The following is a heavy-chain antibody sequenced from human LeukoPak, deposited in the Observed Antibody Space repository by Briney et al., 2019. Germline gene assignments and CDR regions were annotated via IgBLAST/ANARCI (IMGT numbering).Heavy chain of an antibody. D-gene: IGHD2-2*01. Sequence: GGSLRLSCAASGFTFSSYSMNWVRQAPGKELEWVSAISGSGGSTYYADSVKGRFTISRDNSKNTLYLQMNSLRAEDTAVYYCAKDEEYQLLSYFDYWGQGTLVTVSS. CDR1: GFTFSSYS. J-gene: IGHJ4*02. CDR3: AKDEEYQLLSYFDY. V-gene: IGHV3-23*01. CDR2: ISGSGGST.